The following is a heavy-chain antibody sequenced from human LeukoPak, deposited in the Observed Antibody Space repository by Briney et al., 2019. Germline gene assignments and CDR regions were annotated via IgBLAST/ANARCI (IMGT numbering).Heavy chain of an antibody. D-gene: IGHD2-2*01. CDR3: AKTKLVVPAAFDY. J-gene: IGHJ4*02. Sequence: SLRLSCAASGFTFDDYAMHWVRQAPGEGLEWVSGISWNSGSIVYADSVKGRFTISRDNAKNSLYLQMNSLRAEDTALYYCAKTKLVVPAAFDYWGQGTLVTVSS. CDR2: ISWNSGSI. CDR1: GFTFDDYA. V-gene: IGHV3-9*01.